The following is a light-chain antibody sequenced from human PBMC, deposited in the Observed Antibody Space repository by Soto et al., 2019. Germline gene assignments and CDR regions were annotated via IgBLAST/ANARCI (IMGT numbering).Light chain of an antibody. CDR1: QSLVFSDGNTY. CDR2: KDS. CDR3: MQGTRWLWT. Sequence: DVVLTQSPLSLPVALGQPASISCRSSQSLVFSDGNTYLHWFQQRPGQSPRRLIYKDSNRDSGVPDRFSGIGSGTEFTLKISRVEAEDVVGYYCMQGTRWLWTFGQGTKVEIK. J-gene: IGKJ1*01. V-gene: IGKV2-30*01.